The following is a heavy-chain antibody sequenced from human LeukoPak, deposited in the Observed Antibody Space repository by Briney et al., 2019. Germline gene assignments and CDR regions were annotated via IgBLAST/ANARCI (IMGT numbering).Heavy chain of an antibody. J-gene: IGHJ6*02. V-gene: IGHV3-30-3*01. D-gene: IGHD5-12*01. Sequence: PGGSLRLSCAAPGFTFSSYAMHWVRQAPGKGLEWVAVISYDGSNKYYADSVKGRFTISRDNSKNTLYLQMNSLRAEDTAVYYCARDEWLRLALYYGMDVWGQGTTVTVSS. CDR2: ISYDGSNK. CDR3: ARDEWLRLALYYGMDV. CDR1: GFTFSSYA.